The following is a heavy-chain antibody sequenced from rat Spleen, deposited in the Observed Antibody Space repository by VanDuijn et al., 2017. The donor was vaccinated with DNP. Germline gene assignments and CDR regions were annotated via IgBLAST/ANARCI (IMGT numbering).Heavy chain of an antibody. CDR3: ATHPPSYYGYNSGFDF. Sequence: EVQLVESGGGLVQPGRSLKLSCAASGFTFSDYNMAWVRQAPKKGLEWVATVIFDGSTTYYGDSVKGRFTISRDNAKRTLYLQMDSLRSEDTATYYCATHPPSYYGYNSGFDFWGQGVMVTVSS. CDR2: VIFDGSTT. CDR1: GFTFSDYN. V-gene: IGHV5S10*01. J-gene: IGHJ2*01. D-gene: IGHD1-9*01.